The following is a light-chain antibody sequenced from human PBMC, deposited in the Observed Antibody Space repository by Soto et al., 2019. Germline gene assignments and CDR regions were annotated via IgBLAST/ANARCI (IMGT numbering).Light chain of an antibody. Sequence: EIVLTQSPATLSLSPGERATRSCRASQSVSSYLAWYQQKPGQAPRLLIYDAYNRATGIQARFSGSGSGTDFTLTISSLEPEDFAVYYCKQRSNWPRTFGQGTKVDI. J-gene: IGKJ1*01. CDR3: KQRSNWPRT. CDR1: QSVSSY. CDR2: DAY. V-gene: IGKV3-11*01.